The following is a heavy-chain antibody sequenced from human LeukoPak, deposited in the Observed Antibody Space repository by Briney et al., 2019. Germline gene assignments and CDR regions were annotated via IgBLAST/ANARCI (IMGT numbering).Heavy chain of an antibody. CDR1: GGSISSGDYY. CDR3: ARPYYYDSRVDP. CDR2: TYYSGST. Sequence: SETLSLTCTVSGGSISSGDYYWSWIRQPPGKGLEWIGYTYYSGSTYYNPSLKSRATISVDTSKNQFSLKLTSVTAADTAVYYCARPYYYDSRVDPWGQGTLVTVSS. D-gene: IGHD3-22*01. J-gene: IGHJ5*02. V-gene: IGHV4-30-4*01.